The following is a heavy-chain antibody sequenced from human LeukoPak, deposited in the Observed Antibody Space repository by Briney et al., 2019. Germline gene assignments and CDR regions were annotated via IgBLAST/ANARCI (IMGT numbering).Heavy chain of an antibody. CDR3: ARVYSSWYLDY. J-gene: IGHJ4*02. Sequence: SETLSLTCTVSGGSISSGSYYWSWIRQPAGKGLEWIGRIYTSGSTNYNPSLKSRVTISVDTSKSQFSLKLSSVTAADTAVYYCARVYSSWYLDYWGQGTLVTVSS. V-gene: IGHV4-61*02. CDR2: IYTSGST. D-gene: IGHD6-6*01. CDR1: GGSISSGSYY.